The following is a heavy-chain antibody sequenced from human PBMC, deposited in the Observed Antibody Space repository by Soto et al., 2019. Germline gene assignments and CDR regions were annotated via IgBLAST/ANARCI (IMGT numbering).Heavy chain of an antibody. J-gene: IGHJ5*02. D-gene: IGHD3-3*01. CDR1: GYTFTSYA. V-gene: IGHV1-3*01. CDR2: INAGNGNT. CDR3: ARDLITIFGVAVNWFDP. Sequence: ASVKVSCKASGYTFTSYAMHWVRQAPGQRLEWMGWINAGNGNTKYSQKFQGRVTITRDTSASTAYMELSSLRSEGTAVYYCARDLITIFGVAVNWFDPWGQGTLVTVSS.